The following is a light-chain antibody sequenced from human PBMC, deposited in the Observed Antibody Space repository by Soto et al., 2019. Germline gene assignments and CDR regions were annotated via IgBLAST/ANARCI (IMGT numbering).Light chain of an antibody. CDR1: HSVSSNY. J-gene: IGKJ1*01. Sequence: EIVLTQSPGTLSLSPRERATLSCRSSHSVSSNYLAWYQQKPGQAPRLLIYDVSSRATGIPDRFSGSGSGTDFTFTISRLEPVDVAVYYCQQYGISPAFGQGTKVEIK. CDR2: DVS. V-gene: IGKV3-20*01. CDR3: QQYGISPA.